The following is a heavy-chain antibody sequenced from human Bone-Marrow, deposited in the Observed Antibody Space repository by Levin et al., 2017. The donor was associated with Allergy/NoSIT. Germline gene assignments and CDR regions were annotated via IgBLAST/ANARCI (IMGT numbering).Heavy chain of an antibody. CDR1: GGTFSSYA. D-gene: IGHD6-19*01. J-gene: IGHJ3*02. CDR3: ARVWQAHTHPPPVYSSGWYGAALGAFDI. V-gene: IGHV1-69*13. Sequence: SVKVSCKASGGTFSSYAISWVRQAPGQGLEWMGGIIPIFGTANYAQKFQGRVTITADESTSTAYMELSSLRSEDTAVYYCARVWQAHTHPPPVYSSGWYGAALGAFDIWGQGTMVTVSS. CDR2: IIPIFGTA.